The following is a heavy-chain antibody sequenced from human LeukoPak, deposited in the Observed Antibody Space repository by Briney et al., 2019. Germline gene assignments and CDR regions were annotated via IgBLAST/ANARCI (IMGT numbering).Heavy chain of an antibody. V-gene: IGHV3-74*01. J-gene: IGHJ4*02. Sequence: GGSLRLSCATSGFTFSNSLMHWVRQAPGKGLVWVSRIIRDGNSPIYVDSVKGRFTISRHNAENTLYLQMNSLRVEDTAVYYCVGSSVWPEDWGQGTVGT. CDR1: GFTFSNSL. D-gene: IGHD6-19*01. CDR3: VGSSVWPED. CDR2: IIRDGNSP.